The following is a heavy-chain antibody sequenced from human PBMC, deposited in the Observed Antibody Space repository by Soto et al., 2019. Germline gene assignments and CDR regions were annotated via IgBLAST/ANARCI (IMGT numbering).Heavy chain of an antibody. D-gene: IGHD3-10*01. CDR1: GGTFSSHA. CDR3: AIGDRSSWIGNH. V-gene: IGHV1-69*01. CDR2: IIPIFETA. Sequence: QVHLVQSGAEVTKAGSSVKVSCKSSGGTFSSHAFSWVLQAPGQGLEWVGGIIPIFETANYAQEFQGRVTISADESTNTVILELNKLRSDDTALYFCAIGDRSSWIGNHWGPGTQVPVS. J-gene: IGHJ4*02.